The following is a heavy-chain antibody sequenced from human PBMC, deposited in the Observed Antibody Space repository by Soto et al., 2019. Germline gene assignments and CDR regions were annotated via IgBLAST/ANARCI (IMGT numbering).Heavy chain of an antibody. CDR3: AKAWIRAVCGFDL. J-gene: IGHJ4*02. D-gene: IGHD3-10*01. CDR2: MSANHGNT. V-gene: IGHV1-18*01. Sequence: QVQLVQSGTEVKKPGASVKVSCKASGYTFSKYGINWVRQAPGQGLEWVGWMSANHGNTVHAQKFRGRVNMTTDTSTGTVDMELGSLKYADASFYDCAKAWIRAVCGFDLWGQGTLVTVSS. CDR1: GYTFSKYG.